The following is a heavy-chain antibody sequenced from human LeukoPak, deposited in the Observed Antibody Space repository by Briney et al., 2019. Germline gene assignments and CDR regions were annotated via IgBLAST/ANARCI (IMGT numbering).Heavy chain of an antibody. D-gene: IGHD2-15*01. CDR2: IKQDGSEK. CDR3: ARHRSGGSQDDAFDI. Sequence: GGSLRLSCAASGFTFSSYSMNWVRQAPGKGLEWVADIKQDGSEKYYVDSVKGRFTISRQNAKKSLFLQMNSLRAEDTAVYYCARHRSGGSQDDAFDIWGQGTLVTVSS. J-gene: IGHJ3*02. V-gene: IGHV3-7*01. CDR1: GFTFSSYS.